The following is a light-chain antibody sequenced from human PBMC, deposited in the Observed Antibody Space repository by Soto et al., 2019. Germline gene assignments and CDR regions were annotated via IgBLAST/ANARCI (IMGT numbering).Light chain of an antibody. Sequence: QSVLTQPASVSGSPGQSITISCTGTSSDVGGYNYVSWYQQHPGKAPKLMIYEVSNRPSGVSNRFSGSKSGNTASLTISGLTAEDEADYYCRSYTRSSIIFGTGTKVTVL. V-gene: IGLV2-14*01. CDR2: EVS. CDR1: SSDVGGYNY. J-gene: IGLJ1*01. CDR3: RSYTRSSII.